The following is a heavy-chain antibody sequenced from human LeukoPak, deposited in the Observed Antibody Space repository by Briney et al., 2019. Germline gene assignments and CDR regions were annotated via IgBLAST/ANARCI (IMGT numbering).Heavy chain of an antibody. CDR2: INHSGST. J-gene: IGHJ5*02. CDR1: GGSFSGYY. V-gene: IGHV4-34*01. CDR3: AGKELEAAGRGDGFDP. Sequence: SETLSLTCAVYGGSFSGYYWSWIRQPPGKGLEWIGEINHSGSTNYNPSLKSRVTISVDTSKNQFSLKLSSVTAADTAVYYCAGKELEAAGRGDGFDPWGQGPLVTVSS. D-gene: IGHD6-13*01.